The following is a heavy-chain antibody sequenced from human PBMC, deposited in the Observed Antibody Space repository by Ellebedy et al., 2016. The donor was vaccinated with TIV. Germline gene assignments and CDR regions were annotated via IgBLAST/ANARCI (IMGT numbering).Heavy chain of an antibody. CDR2: MFYSGNT. CDR3: ARLDGSGLYYFDY. V-gene: IGHV4-59*01. D-gene: IGHD3-10*01. Sequence: SETLSLTCTVSGGSISSYYWSWIRQPPGKGLEWIGSMFYSGNTNYNPSLKSRVTMSVDTSKNQFSLRLNSVTAADTAVYYCARLDGSGLYYFDYWGQGTLVTVSS. J-gene: IGHJ4*02. CDR1: GGSISSYY.